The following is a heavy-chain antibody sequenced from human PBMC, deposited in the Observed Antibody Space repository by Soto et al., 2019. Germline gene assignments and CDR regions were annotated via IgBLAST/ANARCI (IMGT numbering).Heavy chain of an antibody. J-gene: IGHJ4*02. V-gene: IGHV6-1*01. CDR1: GDSVSSNTAA. CDR2: TYYRSNWRH. Sequence: SQTLSLTCAISGDSVSSNTAAWNWIRSSPSRGLEWLGRTYYRSNWRHDYAVSVKSRITVNPDTSKNHFSLQLNSVTPDDTAVYYCSRGVAGSGFDLWGQGTLVTVSS. D-gene: IGHD6-19*01. CDR3: SRGVAGSGFDL.